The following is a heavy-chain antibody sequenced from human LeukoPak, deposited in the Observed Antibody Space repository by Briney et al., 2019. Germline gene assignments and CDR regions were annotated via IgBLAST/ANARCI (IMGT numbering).Heavy chain of an antibody. CDR1: GFTFSNYG. J-gene: IGHJ4*02. Sequence: GRSLRLSCAASGFTFSNYGMHCVRQAPGKGLEWVAVISTDGNNEYYANSVKGRFTISRDNSKNTVYLQMTSLRTEDTAVYYCAKDQIGWAPGYVSGPLDQWGQGTLVTVSS. D-gene: IGHD6-19*01. CDR2: ISTDGNNE. CDR3: AKDQIGWAPGYVSGPLDQ. V-gene: IGHV3-30*18.